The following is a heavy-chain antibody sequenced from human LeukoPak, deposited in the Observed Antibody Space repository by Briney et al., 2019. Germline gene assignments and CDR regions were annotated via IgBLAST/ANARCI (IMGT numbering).Heavy chain of an antibody. CDR1: GFTVSSNY. J-gene: IGHJ4*02. CDR3: ARDYYGSGSYYNPDFDY. D-gene: IGHD3-10*01. CDR2: IYSDDNT. V-gene: IGHV3-66*01. Sequence: PGGSLRLSCAASGFTVSSNYMSWVRQAPGKGLVWVSVIYSDDNTYYADSVRGRFTISRDNSKNTLYLQMNSLRAEDTAVYYCARDYYGSGSYYNPDFDYWGQGTLVTVSS.